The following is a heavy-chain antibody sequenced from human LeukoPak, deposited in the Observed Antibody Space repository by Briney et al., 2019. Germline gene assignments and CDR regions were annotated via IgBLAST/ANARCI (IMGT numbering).Heavy chain of an antibody. D-gene: IGHD5-18*01. Sequence: LSETLSLTCAVSGVAISRGGYAWNWIRQPPGKGLEWIAYIYHSGTTYYNPSLKSRATISVDTSKNQFSLKLSSVTAADTAVYYCARTTEGGYTYDYFYYYYMDVWGKGTTVTISS. CDR2: IYHSGTT. V-gene: IGHV4-30-4*07. J-gene: IGHJ6*03. CDR3: ARTTEGGYTYDYFYYYYMDV. CDR1: GVAISRGGYA.